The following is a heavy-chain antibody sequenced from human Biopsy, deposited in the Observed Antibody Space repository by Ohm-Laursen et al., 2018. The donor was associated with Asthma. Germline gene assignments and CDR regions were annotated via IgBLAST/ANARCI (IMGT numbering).Heavy chain of an antibody. CDR3: ARKAGPCISRTCYSLDF. J-gene: IGHJ4*02. Sequence: SVKVSCKSLGGTFNTYAIGWVRQAPGQGLEWMGGINSVFGTTTYPQKFQDRVTITADDSTSTVYMELSSLRSEDTAVYYCARKAGPCISRTCYSLDFWGQGTLVTVSS. CDR2: INSVFGTT. D-gene: IGHD2-2*01. CDR1: GGTFNTYA. V-gene: IGHV1-69*13.